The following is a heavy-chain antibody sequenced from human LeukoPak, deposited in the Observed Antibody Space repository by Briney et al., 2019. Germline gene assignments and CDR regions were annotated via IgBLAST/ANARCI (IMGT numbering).Heavy chain of an antibody. V-gene: IGHV3-53*01. CDR1: GFTVSRNY. J-gene: IGHJ4*02. CDR3: ARSPPASPFDY. Sequence: PGGSLRLSCAASGFTVSRNYMSWVPQAPGKGLEWVSVIYSGGDTYYADSVKGRFTISRDISKNTLYLQINSLRAEDTAFYYCARSPPASPFDYWGQGTLVTVSS. CDR2: IYSGGDT. D-gene: IGHD2-2*01.